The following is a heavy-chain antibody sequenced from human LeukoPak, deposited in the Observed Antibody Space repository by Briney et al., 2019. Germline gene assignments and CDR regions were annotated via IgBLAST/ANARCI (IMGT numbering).Heavy chain of an antibody. Sequence: GASVKVSCKASGYTFTSYYIVWVRQAPGQGLEWMGRIDPSGGSTSYAQKFQGRVTMTRGTSTSTGYMELSSLRSEDTAVYYCARNSGSGFDYWGQGTLVTVSS. CDR1: GYTFTSYY. D-gene: IGHD2-15*01. V-gene: IGHV1-46*01. CDR2: IDPSGGST. J-gene: IGHJ4*02. CDR3: ARNSGSGFDY.